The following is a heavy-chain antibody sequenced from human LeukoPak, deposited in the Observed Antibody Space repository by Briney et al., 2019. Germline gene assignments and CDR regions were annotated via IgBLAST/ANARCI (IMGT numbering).Heavy chain of an antibody. CDR1: GFTVSSNY. CDR3: AKDLSKGYDFWSGYYHDAFDI. V-gene: IGHV3-53*01. CDR2: IYSGGST. D-gene: IGHD3-3*01. J-gene: IGHJ3*02. Sequence: GGSLRLSCAASGFTVSSNYTSWVRQAPGKGLEWVSVIYSGGSTYYADSVKGRFTISRDNSKNTLYLQMNSLRAEDTAVYYCAKDLSKGYDFWSGYYHDAFDIWGQGTMVTVSS.